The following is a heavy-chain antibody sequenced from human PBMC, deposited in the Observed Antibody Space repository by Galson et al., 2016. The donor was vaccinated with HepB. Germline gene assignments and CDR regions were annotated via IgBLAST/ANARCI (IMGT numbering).Heavy chain of an antibody. CDR2: IFPGDFDT. J-gene: IGHJ6*02. Sequence: QSGAEVKKPGESLKISCKGSGYSFTTYWIAWVRQMPGKGLEWMGIIFPGDFDTRYSPSFQGQVAISADKAISTAYLQWSSLKASDTAMYYCARLSKHCRGGRCYREYGFDVWGQGTTVTVSS. D-gene: IGHD2-15*01. CDR1: GYSFTTYW. V-gene: IGHV5-51*01. CDR3: ARLSKHCRGGRCYREYGFDV.